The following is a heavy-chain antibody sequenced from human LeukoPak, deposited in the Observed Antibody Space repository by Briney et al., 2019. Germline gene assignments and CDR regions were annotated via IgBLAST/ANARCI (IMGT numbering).Heavy chain of an antibody. Sequence: SETLSLTCTVSGGSISSYYWSWIRQPAGKGLEWIGRIYTSGSTNYNPSLKSRVTMSVDTSKNQFSLKLSSVTAADTAVYYCARGTYYDFWSGPRGDAFDIWGQGTMVTVSS. CDR2: IYTSGST. V-gene: IGHV4-4*07. J-gene: IGHJ3*02. CDR1: GGSISSYY. D-gene: IGHD3-3*01. CDR3: ARGTYYDFWSGPRGDAFDI.